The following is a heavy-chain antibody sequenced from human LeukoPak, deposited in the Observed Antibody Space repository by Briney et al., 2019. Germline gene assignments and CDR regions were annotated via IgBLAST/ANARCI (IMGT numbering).Heavy chain of an antibody. J-gene: IGHJ5*02. CDR1: GFTFSNYG. V-gene: IGHV3-23*01. D-gene: IGHD3-10*01. Sequence: VQPGGTLRLSCAASGFTFSNYGMNWVRQAPGKGLEWVSALSSSGGSTYYADSVKGRFTISRDNSKNTLYLQMNSLRAEDTAVYHCARGAYGSGSYGDNWFDPWGQGTLVTVSS. CDR2: LSSSGGST. CDR3: ARGAYGSGSYGDNWFDP.